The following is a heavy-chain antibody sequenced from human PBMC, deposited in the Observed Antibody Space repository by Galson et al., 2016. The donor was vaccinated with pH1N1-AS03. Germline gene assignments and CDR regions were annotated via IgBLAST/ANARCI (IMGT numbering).Heavy chain of an antibody. Sequence: SLRLSCAASGFTFTDYYMTWIRQAPGKGLELISYISSRGSTKYYADSVKGRFAISRDDTKKSVYPQMDRRRVEDTAVYYCARDWGFSWTSRPTFDFWGQGTMVAVSA. CDR1: GFTFTDYY. CDR2: ISSRGSTK. J-gene: IGHJ3*01. V-gene: IGHV3-11*01. CDR3: ARDWGFSWTSRPTFDF. D-gene: IGHD6-13*01.